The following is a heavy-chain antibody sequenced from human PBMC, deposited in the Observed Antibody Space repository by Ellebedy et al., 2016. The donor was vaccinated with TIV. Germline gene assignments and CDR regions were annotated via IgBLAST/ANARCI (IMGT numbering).Heavy chain of an antibody. CDR2: ISTSGST. D-gene: IGHD6-13*01. J-gene: IGHJ4*02. V-gene: IGHV4-4*07. CDR3: AREAGTHFDS. CDR1: DYSVTTGYY. Sequence: SETLSLTCSVSDYSVTTGYYWSWIRQPAGKGLEWIGRISTSGSTNYNPSLKSRVTMSVDTSKNQFSLKLSSVTAADTAVYYCAREAGTHFDSWGQGTLVTVSS.